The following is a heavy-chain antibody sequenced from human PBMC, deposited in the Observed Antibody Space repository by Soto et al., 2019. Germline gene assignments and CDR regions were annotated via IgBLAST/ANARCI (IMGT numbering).Heavy chain of an antibody. CDR2: LNPNSGGT. Sequence: ASVKVSCKASGYSFTDYYMHWVRQAPGQGLEWMGWLNPNSGGTHYAQKFQGRVTMARDTSISTAYVELSSLKSDDTAMYYCARGQDWASSGPDYWGQGTLVTVSS. CDR3: ARGQDWASSGPDY. CDR1: GYSFTDYY. V-gene: IGHV1-2*02. D-gene: IGHD6-13*01. J-gene: IGHJ4*02.